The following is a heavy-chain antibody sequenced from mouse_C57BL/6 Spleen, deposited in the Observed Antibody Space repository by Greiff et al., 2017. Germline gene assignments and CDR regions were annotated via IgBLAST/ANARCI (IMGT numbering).Heavy chain of an antibody. D-gene: IGHD6-2*01. CDR2: IDPETGGT. CDR3: TRRVGLYYYAMDY. Sequence: LQESGAELVRPGASVTLSCKASGYTFTDYEMHWVKQTPVHGLEWIGAIDPETGGTAYNQKFKGKAILTADKSSSTAYMELRSLTADDSAVYYCTRRVGLYYYAMDYWGQGTSVTVSS. J-gene: IGHJ4*01. V-gene: IGHV1-15*01. CDR1: GYTFTDYE.